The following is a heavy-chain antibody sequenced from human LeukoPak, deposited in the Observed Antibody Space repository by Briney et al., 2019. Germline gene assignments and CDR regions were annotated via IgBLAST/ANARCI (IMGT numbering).Heavy chain of an antibody. CDR3: AKDRPLRMEE. Sequence: GGSLRLSCAASGFTFSRTWMSWVRQAPGKGLEWVSAISGSGGSTYYADSVKGRFTISRDNSKNTLYLQMDSLRAEDTAVYYCAKDRPLRMEEWGQGTLVTVSS. J-gene: IGHJ4*02. CDR1: GFTFSRTW. CDR2: ISGSGGST. V-gene: IGHV3-23*01. D-gene: IGHD1-1*01.